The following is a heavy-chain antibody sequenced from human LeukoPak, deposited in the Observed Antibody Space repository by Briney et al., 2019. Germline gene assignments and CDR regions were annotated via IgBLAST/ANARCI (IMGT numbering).Heavy chain of an antibody. CDR2: IKQDGSEK. Sequence: PGGSLTLSCAASGFTFSSYWMSWVRQAPGKGLEGVANIKQDGSEKYYVDSVKGRFTISRDNAKNSLYLQMNSLRAEDTAVYYCARDVSSGSYSVFDYWGQGTLVTVSS. CDR1: GFTFSSYW. D-gene: IGHD1-26*01. J-gene: IGHJ4*02. V-gene: IGHV3-7*01. CDR3: ARDVSSGSYSVFDY.